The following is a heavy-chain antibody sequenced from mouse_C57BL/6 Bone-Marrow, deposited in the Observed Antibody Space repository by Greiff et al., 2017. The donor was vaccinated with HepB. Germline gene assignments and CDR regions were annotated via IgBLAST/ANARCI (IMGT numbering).Heavy chain of an antibody. CDR2: INPNNGGT. J-gene: IGHJ1*03. CDR1: GYTFTDYY. V-gene: IGHV1-26*01. CDR3: ARRFYYGSSYFPDV. Sequence: EVQLQQSGPELVKPGASVKISCKASGYTFTDYYMNWVKQSHGKSLEWIGDINPNNGGTSYNQKFKGKATLTVDKSSSTAYMELRSLTSEDSAVYYCARRFYYGSSYFPDVWGTGTTVTVSS. D-gene: IGHD1-1*01.